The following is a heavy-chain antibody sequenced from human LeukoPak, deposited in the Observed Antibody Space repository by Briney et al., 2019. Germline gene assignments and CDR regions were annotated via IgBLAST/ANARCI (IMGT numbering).Heavy chain of an antibody. J-gene: IGHJ4*02. D-gene: IGHD3-10*01. CDR2: INPQRGST. CDR3: ARSTLIMIRGVVDY. V-gene: IGHV1-2*02. CDR1: GYTFTDHY. Sequence: ASVKVSCKTSGYTFTDHYIHWIRQTPRGGLEWLGWINPQRGSTDSSQKFQGRLTMTRDTSINTAYMELFSLTSDDTAIYYCARSTLIMIRGVVDYWGQGSLVAVPS.